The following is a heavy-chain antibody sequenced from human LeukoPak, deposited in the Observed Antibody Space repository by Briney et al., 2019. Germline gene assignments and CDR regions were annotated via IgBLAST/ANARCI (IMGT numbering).Heavy chain of an antibody. CDR3: VRDSIQLWPTHDAFDI. CDR2: ISAYNGNT. J-gene: IGHJ3*02. CDR1: GYTFTSYG. Sequence: ASVKVSCKASGYTFTSYGISWVRQAPGQGLEWMGWISAYNGNTNYAQELQGRVTMTTDTSTSTAYMELRSLRSDDTAVYYCVRDSIQLWPTHDAFDIWGQGTMVTVSS. V-gene: IGHV1-18*01. D-gene: IGHD5-18*01.